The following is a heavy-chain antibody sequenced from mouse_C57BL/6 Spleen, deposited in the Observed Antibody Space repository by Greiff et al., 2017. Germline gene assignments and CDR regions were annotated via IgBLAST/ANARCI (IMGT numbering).Heavy chain of an antibody. CDR1: GFTFSSYG. J-gene: IGHJ2*01. Sequence: EVQVVESGGDLVKPGGSLKLSCAASGFTFSSYGMSWVRQTPDKRLEWVATISSGGSYTYYPDSVKGRFTISRDNAKNTPYLQMSSLKSEDTAMYYCERQEGYCDYWGQGTTLTVSS. CDR3: ERQEGYCDY. V-gene: IGHV5-6*01. CDR2: ISSGGSYT.